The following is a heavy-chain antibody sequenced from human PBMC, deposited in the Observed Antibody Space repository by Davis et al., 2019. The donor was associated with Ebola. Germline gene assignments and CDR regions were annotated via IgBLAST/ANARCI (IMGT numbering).Heavy chain of an antibody. D-gene: IGHD7-27*01. Sequence: GESLKISCVVSGFSFENSWMTWVRQAPGKRLEWVANMKGDGTLKNYVDSVKGRFTISRDNARKSLYLDMNSLRAEDTAIYYCATDNWGPAPWGQGTLLTVSS. CDR2: MKGDGTLK. J-gene: IGHJ5*02. CDR3: ATDNWGPAP. V-gene: IGHV3-7*01. CDR1: GFSFENSW.